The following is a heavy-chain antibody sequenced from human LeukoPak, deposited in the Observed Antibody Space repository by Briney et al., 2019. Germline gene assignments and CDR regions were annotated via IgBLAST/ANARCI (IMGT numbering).Heavy chain of an antibody. CDR1: RFTLSNYW. CDR3: ARQRGSGYLDY. Sequence: GGSLRLSCAASRFTLSNYWMSWVRQAPGKGLEWVANIKQDGSEIYYVDSVKGRFTISRDNAKNSLSLQMNSVRAEDTAVYYCARQRGSGYLDYWGQGTLVTVSS. V-gene: IGHV3-7*01. D-gene: IGHD6-19*01. CDR2: IKQDGSEI. J-gene: IGHJ4*02.